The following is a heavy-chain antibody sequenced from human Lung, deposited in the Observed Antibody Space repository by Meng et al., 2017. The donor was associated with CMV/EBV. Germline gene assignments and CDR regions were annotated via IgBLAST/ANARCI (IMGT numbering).Heavy chain of an antibody. D-gene: IGHD2-21*01. Sequence: ASXXVTXMTSGYTFTDYYIHWVRQAAGQGLEWMGWINPDSGSTKYAQKVQGMVTMTRDTSISTAYMELSRLRSDDTAVYYCTARTGGLSFCVDNCSSGWGQGTXVTVDS. J-gene: IGHJ4*02. CDR1: GYTFTDYY. CDR2: INPDSGST. CDR3: TARTGGLSFCVDNCSSG. V-gene: IGHV1-2*02.